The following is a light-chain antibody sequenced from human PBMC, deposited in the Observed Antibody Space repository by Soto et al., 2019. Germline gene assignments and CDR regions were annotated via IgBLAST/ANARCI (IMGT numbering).Light chain of an antibody. Sequence: QSALTQPDSVSGSPGQSITISCTGTSSDVGGYNYVSWYQQHPGKAPKLMIYEVSNRPSGVSNRFSGSKSGNTASLTISGLQAEDEADYYCSSYTSSSTSWVFGGGTKLTVL. J-gene: IGLJ3*02. V-gene: IGLV2-14*01. CDR1: SSDVGGYNY. CDR2: EVS. CDR3: SSYTSSSTSWV.